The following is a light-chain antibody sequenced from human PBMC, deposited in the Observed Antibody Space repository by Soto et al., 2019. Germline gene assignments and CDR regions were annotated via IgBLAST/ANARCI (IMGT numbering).Light chain of an antibody. CDR1: QTISSSY. CDR2: GTS. Sequence: EIVLTQSPGTLSVSPGERATLSCRASQTISSSYLAWYRQKPGQAPSLLIYGTSCRATGIPDRFSGSGSGTDFTLTISRLEPEDSAIYYCQQYGSWTFGQGTKVEIK. V-gene: IGKV3-20*01. J-gene: IGKJ1*01. CDR3: QQYGSWT.